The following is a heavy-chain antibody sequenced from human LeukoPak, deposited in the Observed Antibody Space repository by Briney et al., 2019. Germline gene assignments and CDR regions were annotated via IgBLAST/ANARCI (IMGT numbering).Heavy chain of an antibody. CDR1: GFTFSTYA. CDR3: ARVGGVAVTGNSNC. CDR2: ISSSSYI. J-gene: IGHJ4*02. Sequence: GESLRLSCAASGFTFSTYAMNWVRQAPGKGLEWVSSISSSSYIYYADSVKGRFTISRDNAQNSLYLQMNSLRAEDTAVYYCARVGGVAVTGNSNCWGQGTLVTVSS. D-gene: IGHD6-19*01. V-gene: IGHV3-21*01.